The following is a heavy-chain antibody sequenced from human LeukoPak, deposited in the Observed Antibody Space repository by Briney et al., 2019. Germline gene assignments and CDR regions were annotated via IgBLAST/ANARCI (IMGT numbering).Heavy chain of an antibody. CDR3: ARVRLGRGVDDAFDV. D-gene: IGHD3-10*01. CDR1: GYTFTGYY. Sequence: ASVKVSCKASGYTFTGYYIHWVRQAPGQGPEWMGRMNPNSGGAHYAQNFQGRVTMTRDTSISTAYMELTGLRSDDTAVYYCARVRLGRGVDDAFDVWGQGTMVTLSS. J-gene: IGHJ3*01. CDR2: MNPNSGGA. V-gene: IGHV1-2*06.